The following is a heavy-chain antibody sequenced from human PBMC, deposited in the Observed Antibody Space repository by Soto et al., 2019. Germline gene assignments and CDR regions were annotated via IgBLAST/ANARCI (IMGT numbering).Heavy chain of an antibody. Sequence: QVQLVESGGGVVQPGRSLRLSCAASGFTFSSYGMHWVRQAPGKGLEWVAVIWYDGSNKYYADSVKGRFTISRDNSKNTLYLQMNSLRAEDTAVYYCARENFVEPGSVMDVWGQGTTVTGSS. CDR3: ARENFVEPGSVMDV. D-gene: IGHD1-1*01. CDR2: IWYDGSNK. V-gene: IGHV3-33*01. CDR1: GFTFSSYG. J-gene: IGHJ6*02.